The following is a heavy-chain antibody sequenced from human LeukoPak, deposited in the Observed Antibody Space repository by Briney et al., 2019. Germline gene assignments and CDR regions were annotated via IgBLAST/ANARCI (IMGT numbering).Heavy chain of an antibody. CDR2: IYYSGST. CDR3: ARVTPYDSSGYYSPSFDY. CDR1: GFTFSNYW. V-gene: IGHV4-59*01. J-gene: IGHJ4*02. D-gene: IGHD3-22*01. Sequence: GSLRLSCAVSGFTFSNYWMSWVRQAPGKGLEWIGYIYYSGSTNYNPSLKSRVTISVDTSKNQFSLKLSSVTAADTAVYYCARVTPYDSSGYYSPSFDYWGQGTLVTVSS.